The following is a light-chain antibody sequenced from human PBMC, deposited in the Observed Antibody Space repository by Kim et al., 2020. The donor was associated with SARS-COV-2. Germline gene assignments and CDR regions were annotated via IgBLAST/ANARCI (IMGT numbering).Light chain of an antibody. CDR1: SSNIGSYT. V-gene: IGLV1-44*01. J-gene: IGLJ3*02. CDR3: AVWDDSLNGPV. CDR2: GNN. Sequence: ELTQPPSASGTPGQRVTISCSGSSSNIGSYTVNWYQQLPGTAPKLLMFGNNQRPSAVPDRFSGSRSGTSASLAISGLQSADEADYYCAVWDDSLNGPVFGGGTQLTVL.